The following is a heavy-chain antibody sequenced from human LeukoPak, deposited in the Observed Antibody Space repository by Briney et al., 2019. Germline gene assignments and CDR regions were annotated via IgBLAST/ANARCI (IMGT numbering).Heavy chain of an antibody. D-gene: IGHD3-3*02. CDR1: GFTFNRCW. CDR3: AKDISGFPGHYGMDV. J-gene: IGHJ6*02. Sequence: GRSLRLSCAVSGFTFNRCWMNWVRQAPGKGLEWVAHINPDGRDTYYVDSVKGRFTISRDNSKNTLYLQMNSLRAEDTAVYYCAKDISGFPGHYGMDVWGQGTTVTVSS. CDR2: INPDGRDT. V-gene: IGHV3-7*03.